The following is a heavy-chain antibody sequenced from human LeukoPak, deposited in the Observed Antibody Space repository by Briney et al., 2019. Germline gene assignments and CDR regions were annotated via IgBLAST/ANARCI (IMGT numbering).Heavy chain of an antibody. CDR3: AEDWGYGGNPGPFDY. CDR2: ISWDGGST. D-gene: IGHD4-23*01. V-gene: IGHV3-43D*04. CDR1: GFTFDDYA. Sequence: GGSLRLSCAASGFTFDDYAMYWVRQAPGKGLEWVSLISWDGGSTYYADSVKGRFTISRDNSKNSLYLQMNSLRAEDTALYYCAEDWGYGGNPGPFDYWGQGTLVTVSS. J-gene: IGHJ4*02.